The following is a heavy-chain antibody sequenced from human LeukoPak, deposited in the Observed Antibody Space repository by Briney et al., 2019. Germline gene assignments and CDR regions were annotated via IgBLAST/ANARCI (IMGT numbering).Heavy chain of an antibody. J-gene: IGHJ4*02. V-gene: IGHV3-74*01. CDR1: GFTFSSYW. CDR2: INTDGSST. CDR3: AKEIPQLLWFGDGDY. Sequence: SGGSLRLSCAASGFTFSSYWMHWVRQAPGKGLVWVSRINTDGSSTSYADSVKGRFTISRDNAKNTLYLQMNSLRAEDTAVYYCAKEIPQLLWFGDGDYWGQGTLVTVSS. D-gene: IGHD3-10*01.